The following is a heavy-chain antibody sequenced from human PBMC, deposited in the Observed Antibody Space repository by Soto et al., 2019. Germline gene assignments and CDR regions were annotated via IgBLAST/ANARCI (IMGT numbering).Heavy chain of an antibody. CDR3: AREEVLYSSSWYDAFDI. CDR1: GFTFSSYS. V-gene: IGHV3-21*01. CDR2: ISSSSSYI. Sequence: GGSLRLSCAASGFTFSSYSMNWVRQAPGKGLEWVSSISSSSSYIYYADSVKGQFTISRDNAKNSLYLQMNSLRAEDTAVYYCAREEVLYSSSWYDAFDIWGQGTTVTVSS. J-gene: IGHJ3*02. D-gene: IGHD6-13*01.